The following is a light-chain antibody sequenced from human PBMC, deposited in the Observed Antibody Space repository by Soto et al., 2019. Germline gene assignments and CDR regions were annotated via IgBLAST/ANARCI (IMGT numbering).Light chain of an antibody. CDR1: QSITGSY. CDR3: QQYGRSART. Sequence: EIVLTQSPGTLSLSPGERATLSCRASQSITGSYLAWYQQKPGQAPRLLIYAASSRATGIPDRFSGSGSGTDFTLTISRLEPEDFAVYYCQQYGRSARTFGQGTKVEIK. J-gene: IGKJ1*01. CDR2: AAS. V-gene: IGKV3-20*01.